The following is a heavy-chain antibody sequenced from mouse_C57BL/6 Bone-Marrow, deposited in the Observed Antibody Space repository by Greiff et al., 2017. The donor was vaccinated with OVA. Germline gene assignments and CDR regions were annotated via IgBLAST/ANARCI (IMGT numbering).Heavy chain of an antibody. D-gene: IGHD2-3*01. CDR2: IYPGGGYT. V-gene: IGHV1-63*01. Sequence: VQLQQSGAELVRPGTSVKMSCKASGYTFTNYWIGWAKQRPGHGLEWIGDIYPGGGYTNYNEKFKGKATLTADKASSTAYMQFSSLTSEDSAIYYCARWLLEYFDVWGTGTTVTVSS. J-gene: IGHJ1*03. CDR1: GYTFTNYW. CDR3: ARWLLEYFDV.